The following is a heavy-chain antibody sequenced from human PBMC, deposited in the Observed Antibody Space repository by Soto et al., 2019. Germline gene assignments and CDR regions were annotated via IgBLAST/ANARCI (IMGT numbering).Heavy chain of an antibody. D-gene: IGHD5-12*01. CDR3: VRAAGYSGNDYVYYYGMDV. J-gene: IGHJ6*02. Sequence: QVQLVESGGGVVQPGRSLRLSCAASGFTFSSYGMHWVRQAPGKGLEWVALVWYDGGNKYYADSVKGRFTISRDNSKNTLYLQMNILRDEDTAVYYCVRAAGYSGNDYVYYYGMDVWGQGTPVTVSS. V-gene: IGHV3-33*01. CDR1: GFTFSSYG. CDR2: VWYDGGNK.